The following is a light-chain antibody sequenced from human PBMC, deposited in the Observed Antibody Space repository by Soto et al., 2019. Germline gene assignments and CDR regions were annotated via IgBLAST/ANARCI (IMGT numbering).Light chain of an antibody. CDR1: QSISSY. Sequence: EIVLTQSPATLSLSPGERATLSCRASQSISSYLAWYQQKPGQAPRLLIYDVSNRATGIPARFSGSGSGTDFTLTISSLEPEDFAVYYCQRRSNWPPTWTFGQGTKVEIK. V-gene: IGKV3-11*01. CDR2: DVS. CDR3: QRRSNWPPTWT. J-gene: IGKJ1*01.